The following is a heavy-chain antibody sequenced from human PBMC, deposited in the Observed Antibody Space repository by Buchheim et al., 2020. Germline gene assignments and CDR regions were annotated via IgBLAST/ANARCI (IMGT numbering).Heavy chain of an antibody. D-gene: IGHD3-22*01. V-gene: IGHV3-73*02. CDR2: IRSKANSYAT. CDR1: GFTFSGSA. J-gene: IGHJ3*02. Sequence: EVQLVESGGGLVQPGGSLKLSCAASGFTFSGSAMHWVRQASGKGLEWVGRIRSKANSYATAYAASVKGRFTISRDDSKNTAYLQMNSLKTEDTAVYYCTRLAYYYDSSGYYRDAFDIWGQGT. CDR3: TRLAYYYDSSGYYRDAFDI.